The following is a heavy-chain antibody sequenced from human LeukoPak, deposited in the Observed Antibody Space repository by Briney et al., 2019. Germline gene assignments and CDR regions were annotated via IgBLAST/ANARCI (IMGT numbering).Heavy chain of an antibody. CDR2: IIPIFGTA. CDR1: GGTFSSYA. J-gene: IGHJ4*02. D-gene: IGHD3-3*01. CDR3: ARGRPYYDEDY. V-gene: IGHV1-69*05. Sequence: ASVKVSCKASGGTFSSYAISWVRQAPGQGLEWMGGIIPIFGTANYAQKFQGRVTTTRNTSISTAYMELSSLRSEDTAVYYCARGRPYYDEDYWGQGTLVTVSS.